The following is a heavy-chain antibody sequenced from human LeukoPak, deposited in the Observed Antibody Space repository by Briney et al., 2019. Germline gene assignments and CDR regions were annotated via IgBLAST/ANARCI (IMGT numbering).Heavy chain of an antibody. CDR3: AKVGAGYCSGATCYSDY. Sequence: AGGSLRLSCAASGFTFSSYAMSWVRQAPGKGLEWVSAISGSGGSTYYADSVKGRFTISRDNSKNTLYLQVNSLRAEDTAVYYCAKVGAGYCSGATCYSDYWGQGTLVTVSS. V-gene: IGHV3-23*01. CDR2: ISGSGGST. D-gene: IGHD2-15*01. J-gene: IGHJ4*02. CDR1: GFTFSSYA.